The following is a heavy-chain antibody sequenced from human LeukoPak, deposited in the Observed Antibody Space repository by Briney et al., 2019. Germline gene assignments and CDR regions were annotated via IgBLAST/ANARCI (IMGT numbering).Heavy chain of an antibody. CDR3: AVDLSGSEDY. J-gene: IGHJ4*02. D-gene: IGHD3-10*01. V-gene: IGHV3-30-3*01. Sequence: GGSLRLSCAASGFTFSSYAMHWVRPAPGKGLEWVAVISYDGSNKYYADSVKGRFTISRDNAKNTLYLQMNSLRTEDTAIYYCAVDLSGSEDYWGQGTLVTVSS. CDR1: GFTFSSYA. CDR2: ISYDGSNK.